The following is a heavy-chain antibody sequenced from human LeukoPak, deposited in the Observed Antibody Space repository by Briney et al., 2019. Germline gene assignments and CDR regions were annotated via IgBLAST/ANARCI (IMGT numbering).Heavy chain of an antibody. CDR2: INGDGSNS. D-gene: IGHD3-16*01. V-gene: IGHV3-74*01. CDR1: GFTFTTYW. CDR3: ARTSPTSHFDF. Sequence: GGSLRLSCVASGFTFTTYWMHWVRQPPGEGLVWVSRINGDGSNSNYADSVRGRFTISRDNARNTLYLQMNGLRAEDTALYYCARTSPTSHFDFWGQGTLVTVSS. J-gene: IGHJ4*02.